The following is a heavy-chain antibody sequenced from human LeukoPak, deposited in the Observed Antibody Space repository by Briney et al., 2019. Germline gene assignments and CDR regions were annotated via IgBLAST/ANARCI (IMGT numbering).Heavy chain of an antibody. CDR2: IYPRDSDT. CDR3: ARISINAFDI. J-gene: IGHJ3*02. D-gene: IGHD3-3*02. CDR1: GYSFNVNW. V-gene: IGHV5-51*01. Sequence: GESLKISCKGLGYSFNVNWLGLVRQMPGKGLEWMGIIYPRDSDTRYSPSFQGQVTISADKSITTAYVQWSSLKASAPAIYYGARISINAFDIWGQGTKVTVSS.